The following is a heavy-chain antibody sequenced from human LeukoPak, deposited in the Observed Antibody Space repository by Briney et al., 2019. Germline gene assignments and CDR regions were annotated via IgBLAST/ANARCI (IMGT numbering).Heavy chain of an antibody. V-gene: IGHV3-21*01. J-gene: IGHJ4*02. CDR3: ARVRSSGWLVDY. CDR1: GFTFSSYS. D-gene: IGHD6-19*01. Sequence: GGSLRLSCRASGFTFSSYSMNWVRQARGKGLEWVSSISSSSSYIYYADSVKGRFTISRDNAKSSLYLQMNSLRAEDTAVYYCARVRSSGWLVDYWGQGTLVTVSA. CDR2: ISSSSSYI.